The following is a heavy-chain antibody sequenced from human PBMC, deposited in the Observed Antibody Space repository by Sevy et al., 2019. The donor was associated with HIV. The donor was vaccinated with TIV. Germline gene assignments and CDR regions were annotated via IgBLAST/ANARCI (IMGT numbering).Heavy chain of an antibody. V-gene: IGHV3-74*01. J-gene: IGHJ4*02. CDR1: GFTFSSYA. D-gene: IGHD3-3*01. CDR2: INSDGSST. CDR3: ARSVGWSGYYNDY. Sequence: GGSLRLSCAASGFTFSSYAMHWVRQAPGKGLEWVSRINSDGSSTSYADSVKGRFTISRDNAKNTLYLQMNSLRAEDTAVYYCARSVGWSGYYNDYWGQGTLVTVSS.